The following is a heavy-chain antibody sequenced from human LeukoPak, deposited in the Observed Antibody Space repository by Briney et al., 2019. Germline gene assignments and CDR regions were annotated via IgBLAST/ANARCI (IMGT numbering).Heavy chain of an antibody. CDR2: ISYDGSNK. Sequence: GGSLRLSCAASGFTFSSYAMHWVRQAPGKGLEGVAVISYDGSNKYYAGSVKGRFTISRDNSKNTLYLQMNSLRAEDTAVYYCARDRDYYGSGSYDYWGQGTLVTVSS. J-gene: IGHJ4*02. V-gene: IGHV3-30*04. D-gene: IGHD3-10*01. CDR1: GFTFSSYA. CDR3: ARDRDYYGSGSYDY.